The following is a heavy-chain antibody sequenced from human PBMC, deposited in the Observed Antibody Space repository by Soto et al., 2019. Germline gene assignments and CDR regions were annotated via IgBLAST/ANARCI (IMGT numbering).Heavy chain of an antibody. CDR1: GFPCSNYT. CDR3: VREDGKVGTNSAFDY. D-gene: IGHD1-26*01. Sequence: GGPQTLSCAASGFPCSNYTMNLVRPAPGKGLEWVSSINGGGNYIYYAESVKGRFTISRDNAKNSPYLQMDRLRAEDTALYYCVREDGKVGTNSAFDYWGLGALVTVFS. J-gene: IGHJ4*02. CDR2: INGGGNYI. V-gene: IGHV3-21*01.